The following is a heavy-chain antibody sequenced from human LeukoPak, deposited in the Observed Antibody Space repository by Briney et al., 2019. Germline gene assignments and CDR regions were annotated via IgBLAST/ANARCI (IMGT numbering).Heavy chain of an antibody. V-gene: IGHV1-2*04. J-gene: IGHJ3*02. Sequence: ASVKVSCKASGYTFTGYYMHWMRQAPGQGLEWMGWINPNSGGTNYAQKFQGWVTMTRDTSISTAYMELSRLRSDDTAVYYCAVAYGSGSYYYSAFDIWGQGTMVTVSS. D-gene: IGHD3-10*01. CDR1: GYTFTGYY. CDR3: AVAYGSGSYYYSAFDI. CDR2: INPNSGGT.